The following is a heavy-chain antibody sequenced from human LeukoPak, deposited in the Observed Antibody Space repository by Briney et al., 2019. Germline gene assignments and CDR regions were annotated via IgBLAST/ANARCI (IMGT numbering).Heavy chain of an antibody. CDR3: ARDLRVVATTPGGY. CDR2: IYYSGST. Sequence: PSETLSLTCTVSGGSISSYYWSWIRQPPGKGLEWIGYIYYSGSTNYNPSLKSRVTISVDTSKNQFSLKLSSVTAAGTAVYYCARDLRVVATTPGGYWGQGTLVTVSS. J-gene: IGHJ4*02. D-gene: IGHD5-12*01. CDR1: GGSISSYY. V-gene: IGHV4-59*01.